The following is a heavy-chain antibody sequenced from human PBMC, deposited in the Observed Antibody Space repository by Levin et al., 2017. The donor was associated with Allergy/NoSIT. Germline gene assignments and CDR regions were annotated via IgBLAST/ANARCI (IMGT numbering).Heavy chain of an antibody. V-gene: IGHV3-53*01. CDR3: ARERHSDYDRGLDY. D-gene: IGHD5-12*01. Sequence: PGGSLRLSCAASGFTVSSNYMSWVRQAPGKGLEWVSVIYSSGITYYADSVKGRFTISRDNSKNTVSLQMNSLRVEDTAVYYCARERHSDYDRGLDYWGQGTLATVSS. J-gene: IGHJ4*02. CDR2: IYSSGIT. CDR1: GFTVSSNY.